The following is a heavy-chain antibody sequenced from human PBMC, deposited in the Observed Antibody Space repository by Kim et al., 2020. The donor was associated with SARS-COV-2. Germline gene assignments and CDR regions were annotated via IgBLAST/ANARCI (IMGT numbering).Heavy chain of an antibody. V-gene: IGHV3-7*01. J-gene: IGHJ4*02. CDR3: ARGGSYSFEY. CDR1: GFTFSDYW. D-gene: IGHD6-13*01. Sequence: GGSLRLSCAASGFTFSDYWMRWVRHSPGKGLEWVADLNQDGSDKHYMESVKGRFTISRDNAKNSLFLRMDSLRAEDAALYYCARGGSYSFEYWSQVTLVTVSS. CDR2: LNQDGSDK.